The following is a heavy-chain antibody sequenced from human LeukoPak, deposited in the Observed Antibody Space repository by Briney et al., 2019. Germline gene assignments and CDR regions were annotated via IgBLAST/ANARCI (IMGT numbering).Heavy chain of an antibody. V-gene: IGHV1-69*17. J-gene: IGHJ6*03. CDR3: ARGRKGKLGNYYMDV. Sequence: GSSVKVSCKPSGGTFNSYAISWVRQAPGQGLEWMGGIIPIFDISNHAQKFQGRISITADRFTTTAYLELSSLRSEDTAVYYCARGRKGKLGNYYMDVWGKGTTVTVSS. CDR1: GGTFNSYA. D-gene: IGHD7-27*01. CDR2: IIPIFDIS.